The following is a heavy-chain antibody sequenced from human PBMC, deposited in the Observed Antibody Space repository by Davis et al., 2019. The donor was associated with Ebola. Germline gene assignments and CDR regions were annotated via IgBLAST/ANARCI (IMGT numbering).Heavy chain of an antibody. V-gene: IGHV3-7*01. D-gene: IGHD3-16*01. CDR2: IKQDGSEK. CDR3: VRDYNDGIGRFDY. Sequence: GGSLRLSCAASGFTFSSYWMSWVRQAPGKGLEWVANIKQDGSEKYYVDSVKGRFTISRDNAKNSLYLQMNSLRAEDTAVYYCVRDYNDGIGRFDYWGQGTLVTVSS. J-gene: IGHJ4*02. CDR1: GFTFSSYW.